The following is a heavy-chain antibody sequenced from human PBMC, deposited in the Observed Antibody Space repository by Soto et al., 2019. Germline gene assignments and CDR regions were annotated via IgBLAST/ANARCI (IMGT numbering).Heavy chain of an antibody. V-gene: IGHV3-23*01. CDR1: GFIFKDFA. J-gene: IGHJ5*02. Sequence: PGGSLRLSCAASGFIFKDFAMSWVRQAPGKGLEWVSTITTSDDITYSADSVRGRFTISGDNSANTLFLQMSSLRGDDTATYYCTKGDSSGYFDPSSGYSTPDHWGQGTLVTV. D-gene: IGHD3-3*01. CDR3: TKGDSSGYFDPSSGYSTPDH. CDR2: ITTSDDIT.